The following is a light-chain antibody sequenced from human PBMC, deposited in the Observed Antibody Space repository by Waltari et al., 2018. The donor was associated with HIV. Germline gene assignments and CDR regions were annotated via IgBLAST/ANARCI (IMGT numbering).Light chain of an antibody. CDR1: SSNIGSTT. Sequence: QSLLPQPPSASGTPGQRVTISCSGSSSNIGSTTLNWHQQLPGSAPRALIYNNDQRPSGVPDRFSGSKSGTSASLAISGLQSEDQGDYYCASWDDKLDGWVFGGGTRLTVL. V-gene: IGLV1-44*01. CDR2: NND. J-gene: IGLJ3*02. CDR3: ASWDDKLDGWV.